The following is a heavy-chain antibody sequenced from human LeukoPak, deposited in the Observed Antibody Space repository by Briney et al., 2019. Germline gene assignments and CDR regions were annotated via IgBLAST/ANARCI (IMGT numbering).Heavy chain of an antibody. V-gene: IGHV3-30*18. D-gene: IGHD6-13*01. CDR1: GFTFRNYG. J-gene: IGHJ4*02. Sequence: GGSLRLSCAASGFTFRNYGMHWVRQAPGKGLEWVALIPHDGRNEYYVDSVRGRFTISRDNSKNTLYLQMNSLRTEDTAVYYCAKDQDIAAAGRGGFFDYWGQGILVTVSS. CDR2: IPHDGRNE. CDR3: AKDQDIAAAGRGGFFDY.